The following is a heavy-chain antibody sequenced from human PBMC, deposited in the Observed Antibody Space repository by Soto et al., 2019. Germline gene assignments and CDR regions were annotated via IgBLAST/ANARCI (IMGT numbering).Heavy chain of an antibody. CDR2: INPNSGGT. CDR3: ALSRRIVATKQNDAFDI. CDR1: GCTFTRYY. Sequence: ASVTVSFMSSGCTFTRYYIHWVRQAPGQGLEGMGWINPNSGGTNYAQQCQGWVTMTRNTSNGQAYMEMSKLKCDETAGYYCALSRRIVATKQNDAFDIWGQGTMVTVS. D-gene: IGHD5-12*01. V-gene: IGHV1-2*04. J-gene: IGHJ3*02.